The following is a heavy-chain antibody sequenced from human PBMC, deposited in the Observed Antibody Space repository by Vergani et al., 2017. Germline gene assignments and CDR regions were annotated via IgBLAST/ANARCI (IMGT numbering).Heavy chain of an antibody. V-gene: IGHV2-26*01. CDR2: IFSNDEK. CDR3: PRTRGSSWYRAYNWFDP. J-gene: IGHJ5*02. D-gene: IGHD6-13*01. Sequence: QVTLKESGPVLVKPTETLTLTCTVSGFSLSNARMGVSWIRQSPGKALEWLAHIFSNDEKSYSTSLKSRLTISKDTSKSQVVLTMTNMDPVDTATYYCPRTRGSSWYRAYNWFDPWGQGTLVTVSS. CDR1: GFSLSNARMG.